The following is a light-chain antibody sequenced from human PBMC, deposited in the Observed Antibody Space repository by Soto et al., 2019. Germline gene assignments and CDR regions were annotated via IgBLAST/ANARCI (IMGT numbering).Light chain of an antibody. CDR3: QQGSSAPLT. J-gene: IGKJ3*01. V-gene: IGKV1-39*01. CDR1: QSISTY. Sequence: DIQMTQSPSSLSASEGDRVTITCRASQSISTYLNWYQQKPGKAPKLLIYAASSLQSGVPSRFSGSGSGTEFTLTISSLQPEDFAIYYCQQGSSAPLTIGPGTKVDIK. CDR2: AAS.